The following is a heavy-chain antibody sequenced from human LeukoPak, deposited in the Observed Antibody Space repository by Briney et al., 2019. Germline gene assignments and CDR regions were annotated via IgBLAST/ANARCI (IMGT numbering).Heavy chain of an antibody. D-gene: IGHD3-10*01. Sequence: PGGSLRLSCVASGFTYSSYEMNWVRQAPGKGLEWVSYISSSGSTIYYADSVKGRFTISRDNAKNSLYLQMNSLRAEDTAVYYCARDMDGFRPWGQGTLVTVSS. J-gene: IGHJ1*01. CDR1: GFTYSSYE. CDR3: ARDMDGFRP. V-gene: IGHV3-48*03. CDR2: ISSSGSTI.